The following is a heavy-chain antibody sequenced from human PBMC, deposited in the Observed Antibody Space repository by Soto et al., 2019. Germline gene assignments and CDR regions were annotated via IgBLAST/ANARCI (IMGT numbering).Heavy chain of an antibody. J-gene: IGHJ4*02. D-gene: IGHD6-19*01. V-gene: IGHV3-30*18. CDR3: AKGTAVARQHFAN. CDR2: ISADGSDK. Sequence: QVQLVESGGGVVQPERSLRLSCATSGFTFSDFGMQWVRQAPGKGLEWVAAISADGSDKYYLGSVQGRFTISRDNTKNALYLQLNSLRTEDTAVYYCAKGTAVARQHFANWGQGTLVIVSS. CDR1: GFTFSDFG.